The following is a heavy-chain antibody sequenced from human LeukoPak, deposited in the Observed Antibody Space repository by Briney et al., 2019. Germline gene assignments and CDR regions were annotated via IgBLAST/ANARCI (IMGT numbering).Heavy chain of an antibody. D-gene: IGHD1-26*01. J-gene: IGHJ4*02. Sequence: GGSLRLSCAASGFPFDDYGMLWVRQAPGKGLEWVSFISWHGETSYYSDSVKGRFTISRDNAKNSLYLQMNSLRAEDTAVYYCARRRYSGSSQHFDYWGQGTLVTVSS. V-gene: IGHV3-43D*03. CDR2: ISWHGETS. CDR1: GFPFDDYG. CDR3: ARRRYSGSSQHFDY.